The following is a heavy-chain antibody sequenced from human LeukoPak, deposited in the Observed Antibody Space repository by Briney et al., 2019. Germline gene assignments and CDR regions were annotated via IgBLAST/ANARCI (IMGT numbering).Heavy chain of an antibody. Sequence: GGSLRLSCAASGFTFSSYAMSWVRQAPGEGLEWVSAISGSGGRTFYGDSVKGRFTISKDNSKNTLYRQMNGLRAEDTAVYYGTPLPLSGTSDYWGQG. J-gene: IGHJ4*02. CDR3: TPLPLSGTSDY. D-gene: IGHD2-15*01. V-gene: IGHV3-23*01. CDR2: ISGSGGRT. CDR1: GFTFSSYA.